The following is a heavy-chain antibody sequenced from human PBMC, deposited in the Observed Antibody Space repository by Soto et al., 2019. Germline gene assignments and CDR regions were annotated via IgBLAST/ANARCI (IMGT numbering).Heavy chain of an antibody. J-gene: IGHJ4*02. V-gene: IGHV3-30-3*01. CDR3: ARDPATVVFLDY. D-gene: IGHD4-17*01. CDR2: ISYDGSNK. CDR1: GFTFSSYA. Sequence: QVQLVESGGGVVQPGRSLRLSCAASGFTFSSYAMHWVSQAPGKGLEWVAVISYDGSNKYYADSVKGRFTISRDNSKNTLYLQMNSLRAEDTAVYYCARDPATVVFLDYWGQGTLVTVSS.